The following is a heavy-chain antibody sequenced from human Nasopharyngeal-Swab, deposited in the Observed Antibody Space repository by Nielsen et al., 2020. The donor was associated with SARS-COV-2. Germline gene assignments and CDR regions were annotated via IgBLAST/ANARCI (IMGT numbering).Heavy chain of an antibody. CDR3: ARDQWLVHYFDY. J-gene: IGHJ4*02. CDR2: ISANNGNT. V-gene: IGHV1-18*01. D-gene: IGHD6-19*01. CDR1: GYTIINYS. Sequence: ASGKVSCKASGYTIINYSLSGGRQAQGQGLEWVGWISANNGNTNYAQKFRGRVTMTTDTSTSTAYMELRSLRSDDTAIYYCARDQWLVHYFDYWGQGTLVTVSS.